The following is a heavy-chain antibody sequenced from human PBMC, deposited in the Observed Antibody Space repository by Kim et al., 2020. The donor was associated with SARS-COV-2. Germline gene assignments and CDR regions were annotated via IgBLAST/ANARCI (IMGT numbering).Heavy chain of an antibody. D-gene: IGHD2-2*01. J-gene: IGHJ6*03. CDR2: ISYDGSNK. CDR3: ARDRQVPAGPTDYYYYYMDV. CDR1: GFTFSSYA. V-gene: IGHV3-30-3*01. Sequence: GGSLRLSCAASGFTFSSYAMHWVRQAPGKGLEWVAVISYDGSNKYYADSVKGRFTISRDNSKNTLYLQMNSLRAEDTAVYYCARDRQVPAGPTDYYYYYMDVWGKGTTVTVSS.